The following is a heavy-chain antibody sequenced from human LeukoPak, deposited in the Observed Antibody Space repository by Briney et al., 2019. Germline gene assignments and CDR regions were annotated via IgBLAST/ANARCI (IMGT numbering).Heavy chain of an antibody. J-gene: IGHJ4*02. Sequence: SETLSLTCAVSGGSISSSNWWSWVRQPPGKGLEWIGEIYHSGSTNYNPSLKRPVTTSVDTSKNQFSLKLSSVTAADTAVYYCARHGVYYASGSPSFDYWGQGTLVTVSS. CDR2: IYHSGST. D-gene: IGHD3-10*01. V-gene: IGHV4-4*02. CDR3: ARHGVYYASGSPSFDY. CDR1: GGSISSSNW.